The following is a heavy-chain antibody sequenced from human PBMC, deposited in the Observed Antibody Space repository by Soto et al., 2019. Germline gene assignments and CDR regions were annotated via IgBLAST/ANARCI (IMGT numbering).Heavy chain of an antibody. D-gene: IGHD3-10*01. CDR2: INPDGSST. CDR3: TSEIFGPRDS. Sequence: PGGSLRLSCAASGFTFSNYWMPWVRQAPGKGLLWVSRINPDGSSTSYADSVKDRFTISRDNAENTLFLQMNILRAADTALYYCTSEIFGPRDSWGKGTLVTVS. CDR1: GFTFSNYW. V-gene: IGHV3-74*01. J-gene: IGHJ4*02.